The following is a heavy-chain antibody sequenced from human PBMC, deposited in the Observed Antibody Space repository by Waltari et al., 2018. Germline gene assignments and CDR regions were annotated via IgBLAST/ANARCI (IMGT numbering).Heavy chain of an antibody. CDR2: IYYSGST. V-gene: IGHV4-39*07. Sequence: QLQLQESGPGLVKPSETLSLTCTVSGGSISSSSYYWGWIRQPPGKGLEWIGIIYYSGSTYYNPSLKSRVTISVDTSKNQFSLKLSSVTAADTAVYYCARQYRVVVAFDYWGQGTLVTVSS. J-gene: IGHJ4*02. CDR3: ARQYRVVVAFDY. D-gene: IGHD2-15*01. CDR1: GGSISSSSYY.